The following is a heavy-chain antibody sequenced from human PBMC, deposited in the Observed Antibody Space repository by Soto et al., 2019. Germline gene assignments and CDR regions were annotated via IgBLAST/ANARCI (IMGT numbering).Heavy chain of an antibody. V-gene: IGHV3-23*01. J-gene: IGHJ4*02. CDR2: ISGSGGST. Sequence: GGSLRLSCAASGFTFGSYAMSWVRQAPGKGLEWVSAISGSGGSTYYADSVKGRFTISRDNSKNTLYLQMNSLRAEDTAVYYCAKESVVVTAMYYFDYWGQGTLVTVSS. D-gene: IGHD2-21*02. CDR1: GFTFGSYA. CDR3: AKESVVVTAMYYFDY.